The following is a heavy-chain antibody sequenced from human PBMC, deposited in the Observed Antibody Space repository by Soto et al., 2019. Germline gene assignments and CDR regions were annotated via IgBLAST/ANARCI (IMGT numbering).Heavy chain of an antibody. J-gene: IGHJ6*03. V-gene: IGHV3-9*01. D-gene: IGHD6-13*01. CDR1: GFTFDDYA. CDR3: AKGKLGRPYYYYMDV. Sequence: GGSLRLSCAASGFTFDDYAMHWVRQAPGKGLEWVSGISWNSGSIGYADSVKGRFTISRDNAKNSLYLQMNSLRAEDTALYYCAKGKLGRPYYYYMDVWGKGTTVTVSS. CDR2: ISWNSGSI.